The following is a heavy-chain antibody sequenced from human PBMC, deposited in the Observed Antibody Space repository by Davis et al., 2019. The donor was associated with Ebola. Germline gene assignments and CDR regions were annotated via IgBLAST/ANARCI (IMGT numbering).Heavy chain of an antibody. D-gene: IGHD3-3*01. CDR2: IYYSGST. J-gene: IGHJ4*02. V-gene: IGHV4-39*01. Sequence: SETLSLTCTVSGGSISSSSYYWGWIRQPPGKGLEWIGSIYYSGSTYYNPSLKSRVTISVDTSKNQFSLKLSSVTAADTAVYYCASYFWSGYKPSYYFDYWGQGTLVTVSS. CDR1: GGSISSSSYY. CDR3: ASYFWSGYKPSYYFDY.